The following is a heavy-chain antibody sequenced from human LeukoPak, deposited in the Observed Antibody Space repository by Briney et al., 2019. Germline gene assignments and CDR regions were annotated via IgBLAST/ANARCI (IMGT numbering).Heavy chain of an antibody. V-gene: IGHV3-23*01. CDR3: AKCILTGYYKGYMDV. CDR2: ISGSGGST. CDR1: GFTFSSYA. J-gene: IGHJ6*03. D-gene: IGHD3-9*01. Sequence: GGSLRLSCAASGFTFSSYAMSWVRQAPGKGLEWVSAISGSGGSTYYADSVKGRFTISRDNSKNSLYLQMNSLRAEDTAVYYCAKCILTGYYKGYMDVWGKGTTVTISS.